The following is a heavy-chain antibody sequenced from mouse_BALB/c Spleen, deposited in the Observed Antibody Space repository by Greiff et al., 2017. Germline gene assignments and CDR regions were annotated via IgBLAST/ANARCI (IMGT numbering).Heavy chain of an antibody. V-gene: IGHV1-69*02. J-gene: IGHJ3*01. Sequence: QVQLQQPGAELVRPGASVKLSCKASGYTFTSYWINWVKQRPGQGLEWIGNIYPSDSYTNYNQKFKDKATLTVDKSSSTAYMQLSSPTSEDSAVYYCTRSDYYGSSGFAYWGQGTLVTVSA. D-gene: IGHD1-1*01. CDR1: GYTFTSYW. CDR2: IYPSDSYT. CDR3: TRSDYYGSSGFAY.